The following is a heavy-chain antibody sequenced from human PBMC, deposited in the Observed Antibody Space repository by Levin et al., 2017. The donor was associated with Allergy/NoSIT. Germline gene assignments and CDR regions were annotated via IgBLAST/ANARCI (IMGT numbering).Heavy chain of an antibody. D-gene: IGHD2-15*01. CDR2: ISGSGGST. J-gene: IGHJ4*02. CDR3: AKGSGGYCSGGSCYGDFDY. CDR1: GFTFSSYA. Sequence: GESLKISCAASGFTFSSYAMSWVRQAPGKGLEWVSAISGSGGSTYYADSVKGRFTISRDNSKNTLYLQMNSLRAEDTAVYYCAKGSGGYCSGGSCYGDFDYWGQGTLVTVSS. V-gene: IGHV3-23*01.